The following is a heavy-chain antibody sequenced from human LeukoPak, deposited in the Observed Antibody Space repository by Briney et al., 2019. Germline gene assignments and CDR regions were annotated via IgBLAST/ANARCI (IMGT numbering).Heavy chain of an antibody. CDR2: IYSSGST. V-gene: IGHV4-4*08. Sequence: SETLSLTCTVSGGSITNYYWSWIRQSPGKGLEWIGYIYSSGSTHYNPSLKSRVTISVDTSKNQFSLKLSSVTAADTAVYYCARDHDSSGYYPNWGQGTLVTVSS. D-gene: IGHD3-22*01. CDR1: GGSITNYY. CDR3: ARDHDSSGYYPN. J-gene: IGHJ4*02.